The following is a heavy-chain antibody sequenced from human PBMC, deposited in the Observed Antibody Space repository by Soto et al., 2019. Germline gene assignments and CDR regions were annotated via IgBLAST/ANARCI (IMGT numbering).Heavy chain of an antibody. D-gene: IGHD5-12*01. V-gene: IGHV1-18*04. CDR3: ATSYDSGFDP. Sequence: ASGKVSCKASGYTFTSYGISWVRQAPGQGLEWMGWISVYNGNTDYAQKFQGRVTMTTDTSTSTAYMELRSLRSDDTAVYYCATSYDSGFDPWGQGTLVTVSS. CDR1: GYTFTSYG. J-gene: IGHJ5*02. CDR2: ISVYNGNT.